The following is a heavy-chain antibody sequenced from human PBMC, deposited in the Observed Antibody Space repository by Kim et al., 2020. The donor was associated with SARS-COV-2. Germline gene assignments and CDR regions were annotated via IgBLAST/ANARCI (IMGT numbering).Heavy chain of an antibody. V-gene: IGHV1-69*01. J-gene: IGHJ3*02. CDR3: ARDKGFGELLTPNDAFDI. D-gene: IGHD3-10*01. Sequence: QGRVTITADESTSTAYMELSSLRSEDTAVYYCARDKGFGELLTPNDAFDIWGQGTMVTVSS.